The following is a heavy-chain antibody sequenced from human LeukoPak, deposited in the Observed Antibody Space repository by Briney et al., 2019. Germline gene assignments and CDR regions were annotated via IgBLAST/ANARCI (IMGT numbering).Heavy chain of an antibody. CDR1: GASFNTGDYY. CDR3: ARGAPPDS. V-gene: IGHV4-31*03. J-gene: IGHJ4*02. Sequence: TLSLTCIVSGASFNTGDYYWHWIRQHPGKGLEWIDYIYNSGSTYYNPSLKSRVTISVDTSKNHFSLRLTSVTAADSAVYYCARGAPPDSWGQGTLVTVSS. CDR2: IYNSGST.